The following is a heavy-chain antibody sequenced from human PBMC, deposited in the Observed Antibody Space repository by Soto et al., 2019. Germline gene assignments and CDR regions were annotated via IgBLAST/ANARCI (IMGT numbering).Heavy chain of an antibody. CDR3: ARPDTRGNYFYYALDV. D-gene: IGHD5-18*01. J-gene: IGHJ6*02. CDR1: GYTFSNYA. CDR2: IHAGNANT. Sequence: GASVKVSCKASGYTFSNYAMHWVRQAPGQRLEWMGWIHAGNANTEYSQKFQGRVTITRDTSASTAYMELSSLRSEDTAVYYCARPDTRGNYFYYALDVWGQGXTVTVYS. V-gene: IGHV1-3*01.